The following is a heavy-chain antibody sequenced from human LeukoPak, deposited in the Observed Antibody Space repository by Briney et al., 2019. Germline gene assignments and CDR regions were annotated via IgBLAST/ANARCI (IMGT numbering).Heavy chain of an antibody. CDR2: IYYSGST. D-gene: IGHD2-2*02. Sequence: PSETLSLTCTVSGGSISSSSYYWGWIRQPPGKGLEWIGSIYYSGSTYYNPSLKSRVTISVDTSKNQFSLKLSSVTAADTAVYYCARDPSPRDCSSTSCYIYFDYWGQGTLVTVSS. CDR1: GGSISSSSYY. V-gene: IGHV4-39*07. CDR3: ARDPSPRDCSSTSCYIYFDY. J-gene: IGHJ4*02.